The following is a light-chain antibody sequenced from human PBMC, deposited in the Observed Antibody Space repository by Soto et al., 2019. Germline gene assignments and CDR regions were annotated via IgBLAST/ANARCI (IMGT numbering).Light chain of an antibody. CDR2: ASS. V-gene: IGKV1-39*01. CDR3: QESYTIART. CDR1: QSVNNY. J-gene: IGKJ4*01. Sequence: DIQMTQIPSTLSGSVEARVTITSRTSQSVNNYLHWYQQKPGKAPKLLIYASSNLESGVPSRFRGSGSGTDFTLTISSLQPEDFATYYCQESYTIARTFGGGTKVDIK.